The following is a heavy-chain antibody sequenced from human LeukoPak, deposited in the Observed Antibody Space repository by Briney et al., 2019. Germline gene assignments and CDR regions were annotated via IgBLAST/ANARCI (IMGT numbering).Heavy chain of an antibody. V-gene: IGHV3-7*01. J-gene: IGHJ6*02. CDR2: IKQDGSEK. CDR3: ARAIVAAYMDV. Sequence: GGSLRLSCAASGFTFSSYWMSWVHQAPGKGLEWVANIKQDGSEKYYVDSVKGRFTISRDNAKNSLYLQMNSLRAEDTAVYYCARAIVAAYMDVWGQGTTATVSS. CDR1: GFTFSSYW. D-gene: IGHD6-13*01.